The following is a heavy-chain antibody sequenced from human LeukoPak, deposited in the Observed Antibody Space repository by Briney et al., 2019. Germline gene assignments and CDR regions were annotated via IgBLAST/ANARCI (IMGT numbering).Heavy chain of an antibody. CDR3: ATEYYGAYNY. D-gene: IGHD4-17*01. CDR1: GFTFTNAW. CDR2: IKSKTDGGTT. V-gene: IGHV3-15*01. J-gene: IGHJ4*02. Sequence: GGSLTLSCAASGFTFTNAWMSWVRQAPGKGQEWVGRIKSKTDGGTTDYAAPVKGRFTISRDDSKDSLYLQMNSLKTEDIAVYYCATEYYGAYNYWGQGTLVTVSS.